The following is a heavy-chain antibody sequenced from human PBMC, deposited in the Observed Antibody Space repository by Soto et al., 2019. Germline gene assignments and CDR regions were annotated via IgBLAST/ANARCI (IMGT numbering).Heavy chain of an antibody. D-gene: IGHD3-3*01. Sequence: SETLSLTCTVSGGSVSSTSDYWGWIRQPPGKGPEWIGSSYHDGATSYNPSLKSRVTISVDTSKNQFSLQLSSVTAADTAVYYCATRLWSRYYADYWGQGTLVTVSS. J-gene: IGHJ4*02. V-gene: IGHV4-39*01. CDR2: SYHDGAT. CDR1: GGSVSSTSDY. CDR3: ATRLWSRYYADY.